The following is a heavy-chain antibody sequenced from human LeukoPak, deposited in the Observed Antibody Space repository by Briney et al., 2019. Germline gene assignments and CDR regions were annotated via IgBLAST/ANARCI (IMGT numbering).Heavy chain of an antibody. J-gene: IGHJ5*02. Sequence: SVKVSCKASGGTFSSYAISWVRQAPGQGLEWMGGIIPIFGTANYAQKFQGGVTITADESTSTAYMELSSLRSEDTAVYYCARVYYGSVNWFDPWGQGTLVTVSS. CDR3: ARVYYGSVNWFDP. V-gene: IGHV1-69*13. D-gene: IGHD3-10*01. CDR1: GGTFSSYA. CDR2: IIPIFGTA.